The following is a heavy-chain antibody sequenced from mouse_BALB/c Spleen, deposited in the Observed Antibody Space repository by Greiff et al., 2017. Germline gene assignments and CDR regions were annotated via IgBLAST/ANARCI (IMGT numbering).Heavy chain of an antibody. CDR2: ISYDGSN. D-gene: IGHD2-4*01. CDR3: ARVYYDYFDY. CDR1: GYSITSGYY. V-gene: IGHV3-6*02. Sequence: DVKLQESGPGLVKPSQSLSLTCSVTGYSITSGYYWNWIRQFPGNKLEWMGYISYDGSNNYNPSLKNRISITRDTSKNQFFLKLNSVTTEDTATYYCARVYYDYFDYWGQGTTLTVSS. J-gene: IGHJ2*01.